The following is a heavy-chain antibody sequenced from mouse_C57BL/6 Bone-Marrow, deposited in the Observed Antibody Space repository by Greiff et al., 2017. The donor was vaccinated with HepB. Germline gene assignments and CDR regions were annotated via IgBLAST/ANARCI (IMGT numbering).Heavy chain of an antibody. D-gene: IGHD1-1*01. CDR2: IWTGGGT. CDR1: GFSLTSYA. CDR3: ARKVTTVVDHYWYFDV. V-gene: IGHV2-9-1*01. J-gene: IGHJ1*03. Sequence: VKLVESGPGLVAPSQSLSITCTVSGFSLTSYAISWVRQPPGKGLEWLGVIWTGGGTNYNSALKSRLSISKDNSKSQVFLKMNSLQTDDTARYYCARKVTTVVDHYWYFDVWGTGTTVTVSS.